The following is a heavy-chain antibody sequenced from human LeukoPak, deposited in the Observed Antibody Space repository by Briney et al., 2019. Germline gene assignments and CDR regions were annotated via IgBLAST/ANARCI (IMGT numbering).Heavy chain of an antibody. V-gene: IGHV1-69*13. Sequence: SVKVSCKASGGTFSSYAISWVRQAPGQGLEWMGGIIPIFGTANYAQKFQGRVTITADESTSTAYMELSSLRSEDTAVYYCASYLTVGATDAFDIWGQGTMVTVSS. CDR2: IIPIFGTA. CDR1: GGTFSSYA. D-gene: IGHD1-26*01. J-gene: IGHJ3*02. CDR3: ASYLTVGATDAFDI.